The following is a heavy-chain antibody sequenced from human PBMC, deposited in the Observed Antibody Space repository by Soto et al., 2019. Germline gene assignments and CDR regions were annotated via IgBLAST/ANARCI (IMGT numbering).Heavy chain of an antibody. Sequence: GGSLRLSCEVSGFRFDDYGMHWVRQAPGKGLEWIAGISRDSRSISYGASMKGRFTISRDNAKNSLYLQLNSLRADDTAFYYCVKDALTTVAYYFDYWGREPWSPSPQ. J-gene: IGHJ4*02. D-gene: IGHD4-17*01. CDR2: ISRDSRSI. CDR1: GFRFDDYG. CDR3: VKDALTTVAYYFDY. V-gene: IGHV3-9*01.